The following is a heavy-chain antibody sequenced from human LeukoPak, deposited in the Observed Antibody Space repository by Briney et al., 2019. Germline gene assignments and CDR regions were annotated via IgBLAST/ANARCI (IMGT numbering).Heavy chain of an antibody. CDR1: GYTFTNYY. D-gene: IGHD1-1*01. V-gene: IGHV1-18*04. CDR2: ITAYNGNR. Sequence: ASVKVSCKASGYTFTNYYIHWVRQAPGQGLEWMGWITAYNGNRLYAQRFQGRITLTTDTSTSTSYMELRSLEYDDTAIYYCARDNDKVVDHWGQGTLVTVSS. J-gene: IGHJ4*01. CDR3: ARDNDKVVDH.